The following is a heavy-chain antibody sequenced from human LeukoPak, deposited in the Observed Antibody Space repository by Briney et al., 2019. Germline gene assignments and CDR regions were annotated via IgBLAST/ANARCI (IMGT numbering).Heavy chain of an antibody. D-gene: IGHD3-22*01. J-gene: IGHJ5*02. CDR2: ISAYNGNT. V-gene: IGHV1-18*01. CDR1: GYTFTSYA. Sequence: ASVKVSCKASGYTFTSYAISWVRQAPGQGLEWMGWISAYNGNTNYAQKLQGRVTMTTDTSTSTAYMEVRSLRSDDTAMYYCARVEISAYHSSGYYNWFDPWGQGALVTVSS. CDR3: ARVEISAYHSSGYYNWFDP.